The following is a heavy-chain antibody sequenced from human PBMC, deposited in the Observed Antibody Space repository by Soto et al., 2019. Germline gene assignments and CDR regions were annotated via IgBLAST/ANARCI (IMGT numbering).Heavy chain of an antibody. CDR2: IYYSGST. V-gene: IGHV4-59*11. D-gene: IGHD6-19*01. CDR3: ARRVAVAGSWYFDL. Sequence: PSETLSLTCTVSGGSISSHYWSWIRQPPGQGLEWIGYIYYSGSTNYNPSLKSRVTISVDTSKSQFSLKLSSVIAADTAVYYCARRVAVAGSWYFDLWGRGTLVTVSS. CDR1: GGSISSHY. J-gene: IGHJ2*01.